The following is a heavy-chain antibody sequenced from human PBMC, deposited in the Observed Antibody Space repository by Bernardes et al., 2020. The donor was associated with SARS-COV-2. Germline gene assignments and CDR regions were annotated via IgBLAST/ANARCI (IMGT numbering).Heavy chain of an antibody. CDR1: GFTFSSYA. Sequence: GGSLRLSCAASGFTFSSYAMHWVRQAPGKGLEWVAIISYDGNNNYYADSVKGRFTISRDNSKNTLYLQMNSLRPEDTAVFYCAKDQRALRAFDVWGQGTTVTVSS. J-gene: IGHJ3*01. CDR2: ISYDGNNN. V-gene: IGHV3-30*18. CDR3: AKDQRALRAFDV.